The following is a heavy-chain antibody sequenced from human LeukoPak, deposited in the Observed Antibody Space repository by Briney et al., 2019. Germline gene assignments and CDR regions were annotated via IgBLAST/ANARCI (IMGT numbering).Heavy chain of an antibody. J-gene: IGHJ4*02. CDR2: IKGDGSST. V-gene: IGHV3-74*01. CDR1: GFTFSSYW. D-gene: IGHD5-18*01. Sequence: GGSLRLSCAASGFTFSSYWMHWARHTPGKGLVWVSRIKGDGSSTSYADSVKGRFTISRDNAKNTLYLQMNSLRAEDTAVYYCARDGYSFGHDFDYWGQGTLVTVSS. CDR3: ARDGYSFGHDFDY.